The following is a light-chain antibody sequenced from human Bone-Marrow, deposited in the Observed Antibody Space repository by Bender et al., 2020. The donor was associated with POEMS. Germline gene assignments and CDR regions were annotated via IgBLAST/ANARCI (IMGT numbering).Light chain of an antibody. Sequence: QSALTQPASVSGSPGQSITISCTGTSSDVGSYNSVSWYQQHPGKVPKLIIYEVSQRPSGVPDRFSGSKSGTSASLAITGLQSDDEAIYFCVAWDASLNGWVFGGGTKLTVL. CDR1: SSDVGSYNS. V-gene: IGLV2-14*01. J-gene: IGLJ3*02. CDR2: EVS. CDR3: VAWDASLNGWV.